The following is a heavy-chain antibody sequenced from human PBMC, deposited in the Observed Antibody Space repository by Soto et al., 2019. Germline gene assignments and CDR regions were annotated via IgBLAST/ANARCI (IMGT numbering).Heavy chain of an antibody. CDR2: IWYDGSNK. CDR1: GFTFSSYG. J-gene: IGHJ4*02. CDR3: ARDLIAVADSPC. D-gene: IGHD6-19*01. Sequence: QVQLVESGGGVVQPGRSLRLSCAASGFTFSSYGMHWVRQAPGKGLAWVAVIWYDGSNKYYADSVKGRFTISRDNSKNTLYLQMNSLRAADAAVYYWARDLIAVADSPCWGQGTLVTVSS. V-gene: IGHV3-33*01.